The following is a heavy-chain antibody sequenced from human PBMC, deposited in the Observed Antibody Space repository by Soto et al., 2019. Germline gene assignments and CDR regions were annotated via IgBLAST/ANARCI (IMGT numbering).Heavy chain of an antibody. CDR2: ISGSGGST. Sequence: EVQLLESGGGLVQPGGSLRLSCAASGLTFSSYAMSWVRQAPGKGLEWVSGISGSGGSTYYADSVKGRFTISRDNSKNTLYLQMNSLRAEDTAVYYCAGVVRGSYFQFDYWGQGTLVTVSS. CDR3: AGVVRGSYFQFDY. J-gene: IGHJ4*02. D-gene: IGHD1-26*01. V-gene: IGHV3-23*01. CDR1: GLTFSSYA.